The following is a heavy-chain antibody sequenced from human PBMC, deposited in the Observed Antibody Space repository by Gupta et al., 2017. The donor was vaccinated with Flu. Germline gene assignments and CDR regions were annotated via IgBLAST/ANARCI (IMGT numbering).Heavy chain of an antibody. CDR2: ISVYNGNT. J-gene: IGHJ4*02. V-gene: IGHV1-18*01. D-gene: IGHD3-22*01. CDR3: ARDIRRDYFDSTGDDY. Sequence: YGISWVRQAPGQGVEWMGWISVYNGNTNYAQKVQDRVTMTADTSTSTAYMELRRMRFDDTAVYYCARDIRRDYFDSTGDDYWGQGTLGTVSS. CDR1: YG.